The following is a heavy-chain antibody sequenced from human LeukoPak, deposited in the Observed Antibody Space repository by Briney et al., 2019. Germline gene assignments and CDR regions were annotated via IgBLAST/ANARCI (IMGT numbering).Heavy chain of an antibody. J-gene: IGHJ4*02. D-gene: IGHD4-17*01. Sequence: PGGSLRLSCAASGFTFSSYGMHWVRQAPGKGLEWVAVISYGGSNKYYADSVKGRFTISRDNSKNTLYLQMNSLRAEDTAVYYCAKDFYYGDYHWDYWGQGTLVTVSS. CDR3: AKDFYYGDYHWDY. CDR2: ISYGGSNK. CDR1: GFTFSSYG. V-gene: IGHV3-30*18.